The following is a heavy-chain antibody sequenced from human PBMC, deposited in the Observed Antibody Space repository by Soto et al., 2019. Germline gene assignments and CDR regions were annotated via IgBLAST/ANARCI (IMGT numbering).Heavy chain of an antibody. CDR1: GFTFSSYG. V-gene: IGHV3-23*01. CDR2: ISGGGGST. J-gene: IGHJ4*02. Sequence: PGGSLRLSCAASGFTFSSYGMSWVRQAPGKGLEWVSGISGGGGSTYYADSVKGRFTISRDNSNNTLYLQMNSLRAEDTAVYYCAKDPTSYDSSAQFDSWGQGTLVTVSS. D-gene: IGHD3-22*01. CDR3: AKDPTSYDSSAQFDS.